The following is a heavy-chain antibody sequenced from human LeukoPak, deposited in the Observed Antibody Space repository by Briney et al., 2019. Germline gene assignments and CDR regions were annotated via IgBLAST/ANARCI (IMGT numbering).Heavy chain of an antibody. CDR3: ARDFYYGSGRFDY. CDR2: ISSSGSTI. J-gene: IGHJ4*02. CDR1: GFTFSNYE. Sequence: PGGSLRLSCAASGFTFSNYEMNWVRQAPGKGLEWVSYISSSGSTIFYADSVKGRFTISRDNATNSLYLQMNSLRAEDTAIYYCARDFYYGSGRFDYWGQGTLVSVSS. V-gene: IGHV3-48*03. D-gene: IGHD3-10*01.